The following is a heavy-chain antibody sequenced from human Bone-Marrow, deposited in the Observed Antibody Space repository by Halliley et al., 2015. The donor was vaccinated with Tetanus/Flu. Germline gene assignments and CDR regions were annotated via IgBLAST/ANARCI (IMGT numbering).Heavy chain of an antibody. V-gene: IGHV4-4*02. CDR2: IYHSGNT. CDR3: ARRSEGNSSWAGDY. Sequence: GGMGEIYHSGNTKYNPPLEGRVTISLDKSNNHFYLTLTSVTAADTAVYYCARRSEGNSSWAGDYWGQGTLVTVPS. D-gene: IGHD3-16*01. J-gene: IGHJ4*02.